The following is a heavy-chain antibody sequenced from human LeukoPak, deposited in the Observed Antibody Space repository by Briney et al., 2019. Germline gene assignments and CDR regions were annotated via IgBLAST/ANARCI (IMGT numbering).Heavy chain of an antibody. CDR3: ASLGYSYGPVNF. V-gene: IGHV4-59*08. J-gene: IGHJ4*02. D-gene: IGHD5-18*01. CDR2: IYYSGST. CDR1: GGSLNSYY. Sequence: SETLSLTCTVSGGSLNSYYWSWIRQPPGKGLEWIGYIYYSGSTNYNPSLKSRVTISVDTSKSQSSLKLSSVTAADTAVYYCASLGYSYGPVNFWGQGTLVTVSS.